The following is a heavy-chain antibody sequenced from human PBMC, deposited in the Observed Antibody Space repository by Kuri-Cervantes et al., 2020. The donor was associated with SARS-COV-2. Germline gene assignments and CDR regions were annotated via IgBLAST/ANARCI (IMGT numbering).Heavy chain of an antibody. D-gene: IGHD1-14*01. CDR3: ARGTTGAFDI. CDR2: IIPIFGTG. CDR1: GGTFRSYA. V-gene: IGHV1-69*13. Sequence: SVKVSCKASGGTFRSYAFSWVRQAPGQGLEWMGGIIPIFGTGNYAQKFQGRVTITADDSTTTVYMELRSLRSDDTAVYYCARGTTGAFDIWGQGTMVTVSS. J-gene: IGHJ3*02.